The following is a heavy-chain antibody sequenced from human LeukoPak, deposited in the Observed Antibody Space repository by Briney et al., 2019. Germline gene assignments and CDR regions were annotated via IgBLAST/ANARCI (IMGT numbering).Heavy chain of an antibody. CDR3: ARGGSGSYYRWFDH. CDR1: GYTFTGNY. Sequence: ASVKVSCQTSGYTFTGNYMHWVRQAPGQGLEWMGWINPNSGGTNYTQKFQGRVTMTRDTSINTAYMELGRLRSDDTAVYYCARGGSGSYYRWFDHWGQGTPVTVSS. V-gene: IGHV1-2*02. J-gene: IGHJ5*02. CDR2: INPNSGGT. D-gene: IGHD3-10*01.